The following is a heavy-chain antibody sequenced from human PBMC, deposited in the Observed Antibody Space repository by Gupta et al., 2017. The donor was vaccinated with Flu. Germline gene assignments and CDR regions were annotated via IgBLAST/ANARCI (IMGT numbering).Heavy chain of an antibody. D-gene: IGHD3-10*01. V-gene: IGHV1-8*01. CDR2: GNT. CDR3: ARRGEQWFGESVRFYYYMDV. J-gene: IGHJ6*03. Sequence: GNTGYAQKFQGRVTMTRDTSLNIAYMELSGLRSDDTAVYYCARRGEQWFGESVRFYYYMDVWGKGTTVTVSS.